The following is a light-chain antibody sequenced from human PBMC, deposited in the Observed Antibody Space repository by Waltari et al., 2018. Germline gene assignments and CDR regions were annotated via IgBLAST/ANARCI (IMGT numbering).Light chain of an antibody. V-gene: IGLV1-44*01. CDR1: RSNIGTNP. CDR3: AVWDDSLNGWV. J-gene: IGLJ3*02. Sequence: QSVLAQPPSASGTPGQRVTISCSDSRSNIGTNPVSWYQHLPGTAPKLLIYSNKQRPSGVPDRISGSKSGTSASLAISGLQSDDETDYYCAVWDDSLNGWVFGGGTKLTVL. CDR2: SNK.